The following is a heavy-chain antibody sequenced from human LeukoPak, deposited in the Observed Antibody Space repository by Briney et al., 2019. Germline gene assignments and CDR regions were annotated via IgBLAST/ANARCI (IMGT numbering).Heavy chain of an antibody. CDR3: TTGVSTDY. CDR2: IKPDGTTT. J-gene: IGHJ4*02. CDR1: GFTFSSYW. D-gene: IGHD3-3*02. Sequence: GGSLRLSCAASGFTFSSYWMHWVRHAPGKGLVWVSHIKPDGTTTTYADSVKGRFTISRDNAKNTLYLQMDSLRAEDTAVYYCTTGVSTDYWGQGTLVIASS. V-gene: IGHV3-74*01.